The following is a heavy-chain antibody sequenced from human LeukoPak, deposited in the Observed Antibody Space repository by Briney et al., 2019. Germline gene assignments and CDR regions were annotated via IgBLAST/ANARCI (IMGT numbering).Heavy chain of an antibody. CDR2: TYYRSKWYN. Sequence: SQTLSLTCAISGDSVSSNSAAWNWIRQSPSRGLEWLGRTYYRSKWYNDYAVSVKSRITINPDTSKNQFSLQLNSVTPEDTAVYYCARDDVGPTSIVGVSHFDYWGQGTLVTVSS. CDR1: GDSVSSNSAA. CDR3: ARDDVGPTSIVGVSHFDY. V-gene: IGHV6-1*01. D-gene: IGHD1-26*01. J-gene: IGHJ4*02.